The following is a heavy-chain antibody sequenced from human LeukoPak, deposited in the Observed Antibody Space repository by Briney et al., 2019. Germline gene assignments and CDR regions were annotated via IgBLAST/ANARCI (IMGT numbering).Heavy chain of an antibody. CDR2: INHSGST. CDR3: ARGKYYDFWSGYSMYNWFDP. J-gene: IGHJ5*02. Sequence: PSETLSLTCAVYGGSFSGYYWSWIRQPPGKGLEGIGEINHSGSTNYNPSLKSRVTISVDTSKNQFSLKLSSVTAADTAVYYCARGKYYDFWSGYSMYNWFDPWGQGTLVTVSS. V-gene: IGHV4-34*01. D-gene: IGHD3-3*01. CDR1: GGSFSGYY.